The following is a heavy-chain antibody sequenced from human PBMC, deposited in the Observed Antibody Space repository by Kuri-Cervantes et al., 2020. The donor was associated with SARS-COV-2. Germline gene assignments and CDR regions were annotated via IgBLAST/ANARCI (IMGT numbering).Heavy chain of an antibody. V-gene: IGHV4-39*01. D-gene: IGHD6-13*01. CDR1: GGPISSSSYY. CDR2: TYYGRST. Sequence: GSLRLSCTVFGGPISSSSYYWGWIRQPPGKGLEWIGSTYYGRSTYYNPSLKSRVTIYVDTSKNQFSLKLSSVTAADTAVYYCARLTEGPGSSSWYYGYDYDGMDVWGVGTTVTSPQ. CDR3: ARLTEGPGSSSWYYGYDYDGMDV. J-gene: IGHJ6*04.